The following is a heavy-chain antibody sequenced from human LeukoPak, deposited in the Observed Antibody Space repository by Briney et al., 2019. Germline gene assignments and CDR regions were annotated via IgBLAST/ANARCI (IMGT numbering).Heavy chain of an antibody. D-gene: IGHD4-17*01. CDR2: IIPIFGTA. CDR1: GYTFTSYG. CDR3: ASLPRGDYKADY. V-gene: IGHV1-69*13. Sequence: SVKVSCTASGYTFTSYGNSWVRQAPGQGLEWMGGIIPIFGTANYAQKFQGRVTITADESTSTAYMELSSLRSEDTAVYYCASLPRGDYKADYWGQGTLVTVSS. J-gene: IGHJ4*02.